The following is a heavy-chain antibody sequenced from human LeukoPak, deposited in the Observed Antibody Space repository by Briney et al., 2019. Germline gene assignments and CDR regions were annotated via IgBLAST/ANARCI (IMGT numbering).Heavy chain of an antibody. D-gene: IGHD3-3*01. J-gene: IGHJ5*02. Sequence: SETLSLTCTVSGGSISSYYWSWIRQPPGKGLEWIGEINHSGSTNYNPSLKSRVTISVDTSKNQFSLKLSSVTAADTAVYYCARLRDFINWFDPWGQGTLVTVSS. CDR3: ARLRDFINWFDP. CDR1: GGSISSYY. CDR2: INHSGST. V-gene: IGHV4-34*01.